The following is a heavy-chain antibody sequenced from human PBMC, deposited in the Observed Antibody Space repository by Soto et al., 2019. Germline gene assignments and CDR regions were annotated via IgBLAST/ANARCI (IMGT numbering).Heavy chain of an antibody. J-gene: IGHJ6*03. CDR1: GFTFSSYA. V-gene: IGHV3-23*01. CDR2: ISGSGGST. D-gene: IGHD2-21*01. CDR3: AKAVDPYYYYMDV. Sequence: EVQLLESGGGLVQPGGSLRLSCAASGFTFSSYAMSWVRQAPGKGLEWVSAISGSGGSTYYADSVKGRFTISRDNSKNTLYLQMNSLGAEDTAVYYCAKAVDPYYYYMDVWGKGTTVTVSS.